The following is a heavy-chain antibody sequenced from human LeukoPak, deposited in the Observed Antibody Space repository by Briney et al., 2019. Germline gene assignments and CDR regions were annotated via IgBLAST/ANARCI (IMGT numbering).Heavy chain of an antibody. J-gene: IGHJ4*02. D-gene: IGHD3-22*01. CDR2: ISGSGGST. Sequence: GGSLRLSCAASGFTFSSYAMSWVRQAPGKGLEWISAISGSGGSTYYVDSVKGRFTISRDNSKNTLYLQMNSLRAEDTAVYYCAEPEGGYYDIRPDWGQGTLVTVSS. V-gene: IGHV3-23*01. CDR3: AEPEGGYYDIRPD. CDR1: GFTFSSYA.